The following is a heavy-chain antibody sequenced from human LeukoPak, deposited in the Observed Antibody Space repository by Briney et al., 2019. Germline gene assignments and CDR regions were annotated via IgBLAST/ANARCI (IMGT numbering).Heavy chain of an antibody. V-gene: IGHV4-4*02. Sequence: SGTLSLTCGVSGGSITNTNYWTWVRQPPGKGLEWNGEVNLQGSTNYNPPLMGRVAIAVDTAENPISLQSTSVTAADPAVYYCAREGGPYRPLDYSGQGTVVSVS. J-gene: IGHJ4*02. CDR3: AREGGPYRPLDY. CDR1: GGSITNTNY. CDR2: VNLQGST.